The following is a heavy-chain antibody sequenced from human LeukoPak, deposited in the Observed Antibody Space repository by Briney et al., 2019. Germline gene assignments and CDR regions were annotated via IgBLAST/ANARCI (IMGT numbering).Heavy chain of an antibody. CDR3: ARSDSSGWYEPSWGVMTEISTLDY. D-gene: IGHD6-19*01. J-gene: IGHJ4*02. V-gene: IGHV5-51*01. CDR2: IYPGDSDT. CDR1: GYSFTSYW. Sequence: GESLKISCKGSGYSFTSYWIGWVRQMPGKSLEWMGIIYPGDSDTRYSPSLKGQVTISADKSISTAYLQWSSLKASDTAMYYCARSDSSGWYEPSWGVMTEISTLDYWGQGTLVTVSS.